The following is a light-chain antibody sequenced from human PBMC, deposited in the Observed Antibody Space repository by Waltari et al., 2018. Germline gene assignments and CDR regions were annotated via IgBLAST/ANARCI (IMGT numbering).Light chain of an antibody. V-gene: IGLV2-23*02. J-gene: IGLJ1*01. CDR2: EVS. Sequence: QSALTQPASVSGSPGQSTTISGPAATSDFGKSNLVPWFQKYPGKAPTLLIYEVSNRPSGVSHRFAGSKSGNTASLTISGLRTEDEADYYCSSNAGGHVVFGSGTKVTVL. CDR1: TSDFGKSNL. CDR3: SSNAGGHVV.